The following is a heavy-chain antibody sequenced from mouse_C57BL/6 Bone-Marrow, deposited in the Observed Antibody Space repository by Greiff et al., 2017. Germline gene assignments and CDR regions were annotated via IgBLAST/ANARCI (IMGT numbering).Heavy chain of an antibody. CDR2: IHPNSGST. D-gene: IGHD1-1*01. CDR3: ARGDYGSLVAY. J-gene: IGHJ3*01. Sequence: VQLQQPGAELVKPGASVKLSCKASGYTFTSYWMHWVKQRPGQGLEWIGMIHPNSGSTNYNEKFKSKATLTVDTYSSTAYMQLSSLTSEDSAVYYYARGDYGSLVAYWGQGTLVTVSA. V-gene: IGHV1-64*01. CDR1: GYTFTSYW.